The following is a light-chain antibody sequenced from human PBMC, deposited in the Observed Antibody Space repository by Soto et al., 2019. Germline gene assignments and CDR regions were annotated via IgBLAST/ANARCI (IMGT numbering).Light chain of an antibody. CDR2: ATS. Sequence: EVVLTQSPDTLSLSPGERATLSCRASHSVSSKFLTWYQQKPGQSPRLLMYATSNRAAGIPDRFSGSGSGTDFALTISRLEPEDFAVYYCQQYGTTFGGGTKVDIK. CDR1: HSVSSKF. CDR3: QQYGTT. J-gene: IGKJ4*01. V-gene: IGKV3-20*01.